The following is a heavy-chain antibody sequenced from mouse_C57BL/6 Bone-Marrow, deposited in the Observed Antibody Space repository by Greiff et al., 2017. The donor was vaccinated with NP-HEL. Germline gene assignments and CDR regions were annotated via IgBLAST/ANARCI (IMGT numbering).Heavy chain of an antibody. D-gene: IGHD2-1*01. Sequence: EVQLQQSGTVLARPGASVKMSCKTSGYTFTSYWMHWVKQRPGQGLEWIGALYPGNSDTSYNQQFKGKAKLTAVTSASTAYMELSSLTTEDSADYYCTIYYVNYDAMDYWGQGTSVTVSS. CDR3: TIYYVNYDAMDY. V-gene: IGHV1-5*01. CDR1: GYTFTSYW. J-gene: IGHJ4*01. CDR2: LYPGNSDT.